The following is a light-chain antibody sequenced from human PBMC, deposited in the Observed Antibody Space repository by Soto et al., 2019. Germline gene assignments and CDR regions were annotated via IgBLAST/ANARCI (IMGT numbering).Light chain of an antibody. Sequence: DIQMTQSPSTLSASVGDRVTITCRASQTINTWLAWYQQKPGKAPNSLIYDAFSLESGVPSRFSGSGSGTEFTLTISSLQPDDGATYYCQQYNDFPWTFGQGTKVDI. CDR1: QTINTW. V-gene: IGKV1-5*01. CDR2: DAF. CDR3: QQYNDFPWT. J-gene: IGKJ1*01.